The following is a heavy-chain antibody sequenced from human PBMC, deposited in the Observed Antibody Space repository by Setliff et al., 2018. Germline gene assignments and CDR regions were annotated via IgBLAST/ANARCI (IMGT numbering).Heavy chain of an antibody. CDR2: INHSGST. J-gene: IGHJ4*02. CDR3: ARESATIGEFPLYYFDK. V-gene: IGHV4-39*07. Sequence: SETLSLTCNVSGGSISSTGYYWAWIRQPPGKGREWIGEINHSGSTNYNPSLKSRVTISLASSKNQFSLRLSSVTAADAAVYFCARESATIGEFPLYYFDKWGQGIPVTVSS. CDR1: GGSISSTGYY. D-gene: IGHD3-10*01.